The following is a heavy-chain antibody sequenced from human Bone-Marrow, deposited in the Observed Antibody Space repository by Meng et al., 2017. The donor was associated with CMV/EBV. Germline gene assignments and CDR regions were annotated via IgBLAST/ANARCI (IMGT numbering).Heavy chain of an antibody. D-gene: IGHD6-6*01. CDR1: GTFSRYT. J-gene: IGHJ5*02. Sequence: GTFSRYTSSWVRQAPGKGLEWMGRIIPIRGIANYAQKYQGRVTITADKSTSTAYMELSSLRSEDTAVYYCARDFVPYSSSPHNWFDPWGQGTLVTVSS. CDR2: IIPIRGIA. V-gene: IGHV1-69*04. CDR3: ARDFVPYSSSPHNWFDP.